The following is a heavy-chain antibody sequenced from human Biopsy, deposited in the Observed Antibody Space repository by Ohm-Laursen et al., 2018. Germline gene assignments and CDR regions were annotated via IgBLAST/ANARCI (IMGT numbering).Heavy chain of an antibody. CDR2: IKKKSNNDAT. V-gene: IGHV3-73*01. D-gene: IGHD5-12*01. CDR3: TRSAGYGYGY. CDR1: GFNLSAFA. J-gene: IGHJ4*02. Sequence: SLRLSCAASGFNLSAFALHWVRQASGRGLEWVGRIKKKSNNDATAYAESMKGRFSIFRDDSKSTSFLQMNSLKIEDTAVYFCTRSAGYGYGYWGQGILVTASS.